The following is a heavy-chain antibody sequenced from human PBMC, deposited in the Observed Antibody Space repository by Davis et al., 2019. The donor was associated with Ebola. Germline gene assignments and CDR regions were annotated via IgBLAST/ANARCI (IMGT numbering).Heavy chain of an antibody. V-gene: IGHV3-30*02. CDR2: TRYDGTQK. CDR3: AKDREQQLGWGY. Sequence: PGGSLRLSCAASGFTFSGYGMHWVRQAPGKGLEWVAFTRYDGTQKYLGDSVKGRFTISRDNSKNTLYLQMNSLRAEDTAVYYCAKDREQQLGWGYWGQGTLVTVSS. CDR1: GFTFSGYG. J-gene: IGHJ4*02. D-gene: IGHD6-13*01.